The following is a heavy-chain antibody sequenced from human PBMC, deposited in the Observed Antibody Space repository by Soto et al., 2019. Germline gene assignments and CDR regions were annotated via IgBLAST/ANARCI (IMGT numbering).Heavy chain of an antibody. CDR3: ARDGLDTSSSNYYGMDV. V-gene: IGHV4-31*03. Sequence: QVQLQESGPGLVKPSQTLSLTCTVSGGSISSGGHYWSWIRQHPGKGLEWIGYIYYSGSTYYNPSLKSRVTISVDTSKNQFSLKLSSVTAADTAVYYCARDGLDTSSSNYYGMDVWGQGTTVTVSS. CDR1: GGSISSGGHY. CDR2: IYYSGST. J-gene: IGHJ6*02. D-gene: IGHD6-6*01.